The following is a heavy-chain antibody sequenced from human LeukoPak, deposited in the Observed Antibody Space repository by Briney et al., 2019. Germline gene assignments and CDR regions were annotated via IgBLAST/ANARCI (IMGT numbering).Heavy chain of an antibody. V-gene: IGHV3-48*04. J-gene: IGHJ4*02. CDR1: GFTFSSYS. D-gene: IGHD4/OR15-4a*01. CDR2: ISSSSNTK. Sequence: GGSLRLSCAASGFTFSSYSMNWVRQAPGKGLEWVSYISSSSNTKYYADSVKGRFTISRDTAKNSLYLQMNSLRAEDTAVYYCARRGDYGFNFDYWGQGTLVTVSS. CDR3: ARRGDYGFNFDY.